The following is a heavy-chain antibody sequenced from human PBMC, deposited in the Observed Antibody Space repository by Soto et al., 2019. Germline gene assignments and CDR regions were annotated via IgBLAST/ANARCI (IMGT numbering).Heavy chain of an antibody. D-gene: IGHD5-12*01. V-gene: IGHV1-18*04. CDR1: GYTFTSYG. J-gene: IGHJ6*02. Sequence: ASVKVSCKASGYTFTSYGISWVRQARGQGLEWMGWISAYNGNTNYAQKLQGRVTMTTDTSTSTAYMELRSLRSDDTAVYYCARDSGYVGYYYYGMDVWGQGTTVTVSS. CDR2: ISAYNGNT. CDR3: ARDSGYVGYYYYGMDV.